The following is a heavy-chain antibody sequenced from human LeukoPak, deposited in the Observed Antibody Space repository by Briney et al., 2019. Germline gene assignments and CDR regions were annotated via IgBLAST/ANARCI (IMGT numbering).Heavy chain of an antibody. D-gene: IGHD1-20*01. Sequence: SETLSLTCAVYGGSFSGYYWSWIRQPPGKGLEWIGEINHSGSTNYNPSLKGRVTISVDPSKNQFSLKLSSVTAADTAVYYCARVGYNWNPNLDYWGQGTLVTVSS. V-gene: IGHV4-34*01. J-gene: IGHJ4*02. CDR1: GGSFSGYY. CDR2: INHSGST. CDR3: ARVGYNWNPNLDY.